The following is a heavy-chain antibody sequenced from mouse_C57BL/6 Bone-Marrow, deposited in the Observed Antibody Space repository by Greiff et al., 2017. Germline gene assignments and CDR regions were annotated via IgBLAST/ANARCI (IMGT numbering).Heavy chain of an antibody. Sequence: DVQLQESGEGLVKPGGSLKLSCAASGFTFSSYAMSWVRKTPEKRLEWVAFLSSGGDYIYYADTVKGRFTFSRDNARNTLYLQMSSLKYEDTAMYYCTRDDVYWDYWGQCATLTVSS. D-gene: IGHD2-3*01. V-gene: IGHV5-9-1*02. CDR3: TRDDVYWDY. CDR2: LSSGGDYI. J-gene: IGHJ2*01. CDR1: GFTFSSYA.